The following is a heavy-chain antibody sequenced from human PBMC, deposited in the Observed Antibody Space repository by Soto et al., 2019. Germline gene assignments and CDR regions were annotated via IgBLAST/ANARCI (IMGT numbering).Heavy chain of an antibody. CDR2: MNTNSGNT. Sequence: ASVKASCKASGYTFSSYYINWVRQAPGQGLEGMGWMNTNSGNTGYAQKFQGRVTMTRNTTISTAYMELSSIRSEDTAVDYCARGHYHWGQGTLVTVSS. CDR3: ARGHYH. J-gene: IGHJ5*02. V-gene: IGHV1-8*01. CDR1: GYTFSSYY. D-gene: IGHD3-3*02.